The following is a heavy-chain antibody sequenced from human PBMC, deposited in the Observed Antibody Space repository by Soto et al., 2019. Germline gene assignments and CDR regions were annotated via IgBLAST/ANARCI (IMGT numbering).Heavy chain of an antibody. Sequence: QVQLVESGGGVVQPGRSLRLSCAASGFTFSSYGMHWVRQAPGKGLEWVAVIWYDGSNKYYADSVKGRFTISRDNSKNTLYLQINSLRAEDTAVYYCARDSYSLDVLLRGGYYYYYYMDVW. J-gene: IGHJ6*03. CDR1: GFTFSSYG. D-gene: IGHD2-21*01. CDR2: IWYDGSNK. V-gene: IGHV3-33*01. CDR3: ARDSYSLDVLLRGGYYYYYYMDV.